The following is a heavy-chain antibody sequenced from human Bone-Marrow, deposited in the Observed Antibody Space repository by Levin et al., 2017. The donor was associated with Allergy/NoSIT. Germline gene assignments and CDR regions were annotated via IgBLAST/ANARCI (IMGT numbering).Heavy chain of an antibody. J-gene: IGHJ5*02. CDR1: GDSVTNRNYY. D-gene: IGHD3-3*01. V-gene: IGHV4-61*01. CDR2: IYYSGST. Sequence: PSETLSLTCTVSGDSVTNRNYYWTWIRQSPGAGLEWLGYIYYSGSTSYNPSLKSRLTISVDTSKNQFSLNLSSVTATDAATYYCANEREIGFYEAWFDPWGQGTLVTVSS. CDR3: ANEREIGFYEAWFDP.